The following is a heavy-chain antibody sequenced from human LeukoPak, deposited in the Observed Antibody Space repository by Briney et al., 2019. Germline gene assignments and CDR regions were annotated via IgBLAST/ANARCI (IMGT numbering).Heavy chain of an antibody. CDR2: IIPIFGTA. CDR1: GGTFSSYA. J-gene: IGHJ4*02. V-gene: IGHV1-69*13. CDR3: AREVYYYDSSGYADDY. Sequence: GASVKVSCKASGGTFSSYAISWVRQAPGRGLEWMGGIIPIFGTANYAQKFQGRVTITADESTSTAYMELSSLRSEDTAVYYCAREVYYYDSSGYADDYWGQGTLVTVSS. D-gene: IGHD3-22*01.